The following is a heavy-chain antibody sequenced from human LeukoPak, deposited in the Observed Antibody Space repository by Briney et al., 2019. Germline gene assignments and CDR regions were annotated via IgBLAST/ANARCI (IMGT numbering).Heavy chain of an antibody. CDR1: GFTFSSYG. J-gene: IGHJ4*02. CDR2: ISYDGSNK. Sequence: PGGSLRLSCAASGFTFSSYGMHWVRQAPGKGLEWVAVISYDGSNKYYADSVKGRFTISRDNSKNTLYLQMNSLRAEDTAVYYCAKERAAALDYWGQGTLVTVSS. CDR3: AKERAAALDY. D-gene: IGHD2-2*01. V-gene: IGHV3-30*18.